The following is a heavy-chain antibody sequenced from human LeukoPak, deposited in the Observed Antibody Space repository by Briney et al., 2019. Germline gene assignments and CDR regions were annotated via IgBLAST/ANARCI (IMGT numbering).Heavy chain of an antibody. CDR2: INPNSGGT. Sequence: GASVKVSCKASGYTFTGYYMHWVRQAPGQGLEWMGWINPNSGGTNYAQKFQGRVTMTRDTSISTAYMELSRLRSDDTAVYYCARDRQFYYGSGSYRPPFNYWGQGTLVTVSS. D-gene: IGHD3-10*01. V-gene: IGHV1-2*02. J-gene: IGHJ4*02. CDR1: GYTFTGYY. CDR3: ARDRQFYYGSGSYRPPFNY.